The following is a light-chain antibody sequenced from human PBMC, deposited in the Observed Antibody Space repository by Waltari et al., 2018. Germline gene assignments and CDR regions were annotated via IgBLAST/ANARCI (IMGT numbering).Light chain of an antibody. V-gene: IGKV3-20*01. J-gene: IGKJ1*01. CDR1: QSVGRA. CDR2: DAS. CDR3: QMYVRLPVT. Sequence: EIVLTQSPGTLALSPGERATLSCRARQSVGRALAWYQQKPGQAPRLLIYDASSRATGISDKFSGSGSGTDFSLTISGVEPEDFAVYFCQMYVRLPVTFGQGTKVEVK.